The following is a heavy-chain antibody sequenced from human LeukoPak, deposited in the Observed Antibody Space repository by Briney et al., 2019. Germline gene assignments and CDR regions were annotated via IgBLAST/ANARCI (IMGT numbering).Heavy chain of an antibody. CDR1: GFTFSSYG. CDR3: ARQYYDIWSGYYTADYYFDY. CDR2: ISSRSSYI. Sequence: GGSLRLSCAASGFTFSSYGMNWVRQAPGKGLERVSSISSRSSYIYYADSVKGRFTISRDNAKNSLYLELHSLRAEDTAVYYCARQYYDIWSGYYTADYYFDYWGQGTLVTVSS. J-gene: IGHJ4*02. D-gene: IGHD3-3*01. V-gene: IGHV3-21*06.